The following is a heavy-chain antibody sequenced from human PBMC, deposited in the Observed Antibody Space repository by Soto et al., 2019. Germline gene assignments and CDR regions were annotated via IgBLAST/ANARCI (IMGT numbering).Heavy chain of an antibody. J-gene: IGHJ4*02. CDR1: GSLFSSYA. V-gene: IGHV1-69*01. CDR2: IIPVFSTA. Sequence: QEQLVQSGAEVKKPGSSVKVSCKASGSLFSSYAISWVRQAPGQGLEWMGGIIPVFSTAYYAQKFQGRVTITAGESTNTAYMELSSLRSEDTAMYYCARGGSGYVWFNEFWGQGSLVTVSS. D-gene: IGHD3-22*01. CDR3: ARGGSGYVWFNEF.